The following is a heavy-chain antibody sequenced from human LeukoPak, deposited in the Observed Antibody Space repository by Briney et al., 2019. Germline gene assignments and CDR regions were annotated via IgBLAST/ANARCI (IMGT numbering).Heavy chain of an antibody. CDR1: GYTFTGYY. Sequence: ASVKVPCKASGYTFTGYYMHWVRQAPGQGLEWMGRINPNSGDTNYAQKFQGRVTMTRDTSISTAYMELSRLRSDDTAVYYCARGRYYYDSSGPTGRAFDIWGQGTMVTVSS. J-gene: IGHJ3*02. D-gene: IGHD3-22*01. CDR2: INPNSGDT. CDR3: ARGRYYYDSSGPTGRAFDI. V-gene: IGHV1-2*06.